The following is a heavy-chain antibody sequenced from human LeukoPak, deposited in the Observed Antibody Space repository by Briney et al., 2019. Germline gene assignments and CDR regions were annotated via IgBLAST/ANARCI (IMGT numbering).Heavy chain of an antibody. Sequence: SETLSLTCTVSGGSISSSSYYWGWIRQPPGEGLEWIGSIYYSGSTYYNPSHESRVTISVDTSKNQFSLKLSSVTAADTAVYYCARHVAAAGTVGYYYYMDVWGKGTTVTISS. CDR2: IYYSGST. J-gene: IGHJ6*03. D-gene: IGHD6-13*01. CDR1: GGSISSSSYY. CDR3: ARHVAAAGTVGYYYYMDV. V-gene: IGHV4-39*01.